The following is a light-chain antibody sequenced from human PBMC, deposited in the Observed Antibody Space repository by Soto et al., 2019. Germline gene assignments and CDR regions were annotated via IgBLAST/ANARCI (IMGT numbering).Light chain of an antibody. CDR1: SSDVGNYDR. Sequence: QSVLTQPPSGSGSPGQSVTIPCTRTSSDVGNYDRVSWYHQAPGTAPKLMIYEVSNRPSGVPDRFSGSKSGNTASLSISGLQAEDEGDYYCGSYTTSTARFVFGTGTKVTVL. CDR3: GSYTTSTARFV. CDR2: EVS. J-gene: IGLJ1*01. V-gene: IGLV2-18*02.